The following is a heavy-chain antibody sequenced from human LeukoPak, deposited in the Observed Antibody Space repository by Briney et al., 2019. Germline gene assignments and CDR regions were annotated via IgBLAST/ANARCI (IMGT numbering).Heavy chain of an antibody. CDR3: AREQSGDDFWSGYFGY. CDR2: INPNSGGT. CDR1: GYTFTGYY. Sequence: GASVKVSCKASGYTFTGYYMHWVRQAPGQGLEWMGRINPNSGGTNYAQKFQGRVTMTRGTSISTAYMELSRLRSDDTAVYYCAREQSGDDFWSGYFGYWGQGTLVTVSS. J-gene: IGHJ4*02. D-gene: IGHD3-3*01. V-gene: IGHV1-2*06.